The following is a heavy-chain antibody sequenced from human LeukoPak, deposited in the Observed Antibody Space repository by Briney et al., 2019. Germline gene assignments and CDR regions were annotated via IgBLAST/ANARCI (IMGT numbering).Heavy chain of an antibody. V-gene: IGHV4-30-2*01. CDR3: ARGNYYGSGGDACDI. Sequence: MTSETLSLTCAVSGGSISSGGYSWSWIRQPPGKGLEWIGYIYHSGSTYYNPSLKSRVTISVDRSKNQFSLKLSSVTAADTAVYYCARGNYYGSGGDACDIWGQGTMVTVSS. J-gene: IGHJ3*02. D-gene: IGHD3-10*01. CDR1: GGSISSGGYS. CDR2: IYHSGST.